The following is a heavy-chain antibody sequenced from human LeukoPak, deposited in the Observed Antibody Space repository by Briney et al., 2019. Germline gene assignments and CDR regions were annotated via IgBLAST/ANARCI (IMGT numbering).Heavy chain of an antibody. CDR2: IDYTGSI. CDR3: ARGRVSSSVYYSTYYYYFYMDV. Sequence: SDTLSLTCTVSGDSITLYYWSWMRQPPGKGLEGIRYIDYTGSINYNPSRNSRVTISRDTSNNDFSLKLSSVTATDTAVYFCARGRVSSSVYYSTYYYYFYMDVWGKGTTVTVSS. CDR1: GDSITLYY. D-gene: IGHD4-11*01. J-gene: IGHJ6*03. V-gene: IGHV4-59*07.